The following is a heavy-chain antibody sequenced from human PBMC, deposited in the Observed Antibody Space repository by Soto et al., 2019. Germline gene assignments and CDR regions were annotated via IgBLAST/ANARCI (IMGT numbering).Heavy chain of an antibody. CDR2: IYYSGTT. CDR1: GGSISSGDYY. D-gene: IGHD3-3*01. J-gene: IGHJ6*02. CDR3: ARDGVVRRVYGMDV. V-gene: IGHV4-31*02. Sequence: SETLSLTCTVSGGSISSGDYYWSWIRQHPGEGLEWIGHIYYSGTTYYNPSLKSRVTISVDTSKNQFSLKLSSVTAADTAVYYCARDGVVRRVYGMDVWGQGTTVT.